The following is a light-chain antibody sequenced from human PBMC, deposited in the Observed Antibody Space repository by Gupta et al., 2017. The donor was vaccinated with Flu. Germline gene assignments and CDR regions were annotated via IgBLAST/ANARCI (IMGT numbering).Light chain of an antibody. V-gene: IGKV1-39*01. CDR3: QQTYSSSPNT. J-gene: IGKJ4*01. CDR2: DAS. Sequence: LDGSRGDRDITTCRARQGFRRYLVWYEQKPGKAPKLLIYDASSWQSGVPSRCSGSGDGKDLTLTISSRQQEDFATYFCQQTYSSSPNTFGGGTRVEIK. CDR1: QGFRRY.